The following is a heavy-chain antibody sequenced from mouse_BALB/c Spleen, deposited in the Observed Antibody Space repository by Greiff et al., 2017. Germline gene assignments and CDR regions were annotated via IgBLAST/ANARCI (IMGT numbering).Heavy chain of an antibody. Sequence: VQLQESGPGLVAPSQSLSITCTVSGFSLTSYGVHWVRQPPGKGLEWLGVIWAGGSTNYNSALMSRLSISKDNSKSQVFLKMNSLQTDDTAMYYCARAYYRYEDAMDYWGQGTSVTVSS. CDR3: ARAYYRYEDAMDY. CDR1: GFSLTSYG. D-gene: IGHD2-14*01. V-gene: IGHV2-9*02. J-gene: IGHJ4*01. CDR2: IWAGGST.